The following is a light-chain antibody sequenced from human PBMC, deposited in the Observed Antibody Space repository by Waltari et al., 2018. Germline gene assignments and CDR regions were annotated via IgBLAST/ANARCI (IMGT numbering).Light chain of an antibody. V-gene: IGKV2-29*02. J-gene: IGKJ2*01. Sequence: DVVLTQTPLSLSVTPGQPASISCSSSQSLLYRNVNTYLYWYLQKPGQAPKLLIYEVSSRFSGVPDRFSGSGSGTDFTLKISRVEAEDVGVYYCMHGVHLPPYTFGQGTKLEIK. CDR1: QSLLYRNVNTY. CDR2: EVS. CDR3: MHGVHLPPYT.